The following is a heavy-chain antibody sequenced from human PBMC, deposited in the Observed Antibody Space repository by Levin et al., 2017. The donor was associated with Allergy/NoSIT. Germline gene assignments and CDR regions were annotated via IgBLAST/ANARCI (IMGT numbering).Heavy chain of an antibody. V-gene: IGHV3-33*01. Sequence: GESLKISCAASGFTFSSYGMHWVRQAPGKGLEWVAVIWYDGSNKYYADSVKGRFTISRDNSKNTLYLQMNSLRAEDTAVYYCATEGLQEAEYFQHWGQGTLVTVSS. J-gene: IGHJ1*01. CDR2: IWYDGSNK. CDR1: GFTFSSYG. CDR3: ATEGLQEAEYFQH.